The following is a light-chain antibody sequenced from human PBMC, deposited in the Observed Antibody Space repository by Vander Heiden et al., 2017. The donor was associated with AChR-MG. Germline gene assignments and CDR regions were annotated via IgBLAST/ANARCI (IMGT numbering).Light chain of an antibody. CDR3: LQRSNWLA. J-gene: IGKJ4*01. Sequence: EVVLTQSPATLSLSPGERATLSCRASQSIITPLAWYQQKRGEGPRLLIYDATKTATGIPARFSGSGSETDFTLTSNNLAPEYFAVYYCLQRSNWLAFGAGTKVEIK. V-gene: IGKV3-11*01. CDR2: DAT. CDR1: QSIITP.